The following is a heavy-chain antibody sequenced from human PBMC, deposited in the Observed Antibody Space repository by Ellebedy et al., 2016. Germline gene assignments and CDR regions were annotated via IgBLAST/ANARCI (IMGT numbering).Heavy chain of an antibody. CDR3: AKEAITFGGVFDY. V-gene: IGHV3-23*01. D-gene: IGHD3-16*01. J-gene: IGHJ4*02. CDR1: RFTFSSYA. Sequence: GESLRISCAASRFTFSSYAMSWVRQAPGKGLEWVSAISGSGGSTCYADSVKGRFTISRDNSKNTLYLQMNSLRAEDTALYYCAKEAITFGGVFDYWGQGILVIVSS. CDR2: ISGSGGST.